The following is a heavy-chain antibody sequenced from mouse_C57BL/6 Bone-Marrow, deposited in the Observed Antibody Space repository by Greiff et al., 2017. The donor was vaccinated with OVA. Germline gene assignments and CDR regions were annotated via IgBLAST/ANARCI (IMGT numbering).Heavy chain of an antibody. CDR1: GYSITSGYF. J-gene: IGHJ3*01. CDR3: ARSPTMDTTSAY. Sequence: EVKVEESGPGLVKPSQSLSLTCSVTGYSITSGYFWNWIRQFPGNKLEWMGYISYDGSNNYNPSLKNRISITRATSKNKSFLQLHSVTTDDKAPYYCARSPTMDTTSAYWGQGTLVTVSA. CDR2: ISYDGSN. V-gene: IGHV3-6*01. D-gene: IGHD2-9*01.